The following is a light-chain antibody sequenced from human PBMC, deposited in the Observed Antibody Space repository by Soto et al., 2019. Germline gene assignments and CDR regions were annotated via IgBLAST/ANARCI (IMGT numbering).Light chain of an antibody. CDR1: QSVGSSY. CDR3: QQYGSSPFT. CDR2: DAS. J-gene: IGKJ3*01. Sequence: PGERATLSCGASQSVGSSYLAWYQQKPGLAPRLLIYDASSRATGIPDRFSGSGSGTDFTLTISRLEPEDFALYYCQQYGSSPFTFGPGTKLDIK. V-gene: IGKV3D-20*01.